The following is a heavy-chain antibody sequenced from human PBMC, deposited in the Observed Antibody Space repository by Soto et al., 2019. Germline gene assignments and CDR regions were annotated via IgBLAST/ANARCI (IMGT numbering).Heavy chain of an antibody. J-gene: IGHJ4*02. CDR1: GDSVSSARYS. CDR3: ARARDSSGFYFDY. D-gene: IGHD3-22*01. V-gene: IGHV4-61*03. CDR2: IYYSGYT. Sequence: SETLSLTCSVSGDSVSSARYSWAWIRQPPGKGLEWIGCIYYSGYTSYSPSLKSRVTISLDKSKNHFSLKLSSVIAADTAVYYCARARDSSGFYFDYWGQGSLVTVSS.